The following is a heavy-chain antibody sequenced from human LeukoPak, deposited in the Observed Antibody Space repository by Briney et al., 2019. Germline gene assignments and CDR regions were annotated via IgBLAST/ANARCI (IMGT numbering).Heavy chain of an antibody. Sequence: RRSLRLSCAASGFTSSSYAMHWVRQAPGKGLEWVAVISYDGSNKYYADSVKGRFTISRDNSKNTLYLQMNSLRAEDTAVYYCARDLAWGNYYYYMDVWGKGTTVTVSS. D-gene: IGHD3/OR15-3a*01. V-gene: IGHV3-30*01. CDR3: ARDLAWGNYYYYMDV. J-gene: IGHJ6*03. CDR1: GFTSSSYA. CDR2: ISYDGSNK.